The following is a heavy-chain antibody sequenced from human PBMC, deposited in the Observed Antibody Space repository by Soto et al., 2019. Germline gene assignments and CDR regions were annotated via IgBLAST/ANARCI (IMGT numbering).Heavy chain of an antibody. V-gene: IGHV1-69*05. CDR1: GGTFSSYT. D-gene: IGHD5-12*01. J-gene: IGHJ2*01. CDR2: IIPIFGTA. Sequence: QVQLVQSGAEVKKPGSSVTVSCKASGGTFSSYTISWVRQAPGQGLEWMGGIIPIFGTANNAEKFQGRVTXTXXXAXSTAYMEFSSLRSEDTALYYCARGNHRWLQLRSFDLLGRGTLVTVSS. CDR3: ARGNHRWLQLRSFDL.